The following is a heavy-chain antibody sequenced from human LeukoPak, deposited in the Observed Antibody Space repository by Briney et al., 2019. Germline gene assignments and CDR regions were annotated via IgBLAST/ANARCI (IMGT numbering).Heavy chain of an antibody. CDR2: IVGHSDNT. CDR1: GFTFNIYA. CDR3: AKHDSSSYY. Sequence: GGSLRLSCAASGFTFNIYAMSWVRQAPGKGLEWVSAIVGHSDNTYYADSVKGRFTIYRDNSHNAVFLQMHSLAAEDTGVYYCAKHDSSSYYWGQGTLVTVSS. J-gene: IGHJ4*02. D-gene: IGHD3-22*01. V-gene: IGHV3-23*01.